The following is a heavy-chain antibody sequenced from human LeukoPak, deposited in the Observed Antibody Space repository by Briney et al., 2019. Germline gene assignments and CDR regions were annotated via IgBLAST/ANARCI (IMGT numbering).Heavy chain of an antibody. Sequence: AGGSLRLSCAASGFTFSSYSMSWVRQAPGKGLEWVSSISSSSSYIYYADSVKGRFTISRDNAKNSLYLQMNSLRAEDTAVYYCARTGYSYGYDAFDIWGQGTMVTVSS. CDR3: ARTGYSYGYDAFDI. J-gene: IGHJ3*02. D-gene: IGHD5-18*01. CDR1: GFTFSSYS. V-gene: IGHV3-21*01. CDR2: ISSSSSYI.